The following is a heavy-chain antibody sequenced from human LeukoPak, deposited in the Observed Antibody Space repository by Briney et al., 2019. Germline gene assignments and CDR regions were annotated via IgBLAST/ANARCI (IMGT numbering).Heavy chain of an antibody. CDR3: ARLLKATITY. D-gene: IGHD5-24*01. CDR2: IYYSGST. CDR1: GGSISSSSYY. J-gene: IGHJ4*02. V-gene: IGHV4-39*01. Sequence: SETLSLTCTVSGGSISSSSYYWGWIRQPPGKGLEWIGSIYYSGSTYYNPSLKRRVTISVETSKNQFSLKLSSVTAAATAVYYCARLLKATITYWGQGTLVTVSS.